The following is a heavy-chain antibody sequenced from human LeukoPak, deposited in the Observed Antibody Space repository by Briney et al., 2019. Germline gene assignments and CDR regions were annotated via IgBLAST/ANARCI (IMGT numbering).Heavy chain of an antibody. Sequence: RASVKVSCKASGGTFSSYAISWVRQAPGQGLEWMGGIIPIFGTANYAQKFQGRVTITTDESTSTAYMELSSLRSEDTAVYHCASGFLGAARDYYYMDVWGKGTAVTVSS. CDR3: ASGFLGAARDYYYMDV. J-gene: IGHJ6*03. CDR2: IIPIFGTA. D-gene: IGHD6-6*01. CDR1: GGTFSSYA. V-gene: IGHV1-69*05.